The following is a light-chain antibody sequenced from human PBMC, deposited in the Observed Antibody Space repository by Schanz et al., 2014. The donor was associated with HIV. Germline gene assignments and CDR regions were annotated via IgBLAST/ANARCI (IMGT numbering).Light chain of an antibody. Sequence: QSVLTQPPSVSGAPGQRVTISCTGSSSNIGAGYEVHWYKQLPETAPKLLIFGDKNRPSGVPDRFSASKSGTSASLAITGLQSDDEADYYCQTYDSSLSGSVFGGGTKLTVL. V-gene: IGLV1-40*01. CDR1: SSNIGAGYE. CDR3: QTYDSSLSGSV. CDR2: GDK. J-gene: IGLJ3*02.